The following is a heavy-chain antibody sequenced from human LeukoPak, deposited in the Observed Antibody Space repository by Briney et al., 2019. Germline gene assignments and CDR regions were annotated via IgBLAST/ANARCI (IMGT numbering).Heavy chain of an antibody. V-gene: IGHV1-46*01. D-gene: IGHD2-15*01. Sequence: ASVKVSCKASGYTFTSYYMHWVRQAPGQGLEWMGIINPSGGSTSYAQKFQGRVAMTRDTSTSTVYMELSSLRSEDTAVYYCAREAVVVVAARGWFDPWGQGTLVTVSS. CDR3: AREAVVVVAARGWFDP. J-gene: IGHJ5*02. CDR1: GYTFTSYY. CDR2: INPSGGST.